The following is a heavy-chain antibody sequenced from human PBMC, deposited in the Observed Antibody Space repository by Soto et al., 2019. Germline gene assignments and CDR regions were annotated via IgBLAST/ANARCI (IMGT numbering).Heavy chain of an antibody. CDR1: GFTFSSHD. CDR2: IDSAGDA. CDR3: ARGGIWGVSWNWFDT. J-gene: IGHJ5*02. V-gene: IGHV3-13*01. D-gene: IGHD3-10*01. Sequence: GGSLRLSCAASGFTFSSHDMHWVRQVTGKGLEWVSGIDSAGDAKYPASVEGRFTISRENAKNSLHLQMNSLRAGDTAVYYCARGGIWGVSWNWFDTWGQGTLVTVSS.